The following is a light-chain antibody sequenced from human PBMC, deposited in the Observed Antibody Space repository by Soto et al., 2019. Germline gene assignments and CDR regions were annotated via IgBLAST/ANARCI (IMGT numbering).Light chain of an antibody. CDR2: EVN. CDR3: SSYAGTNNLV. J-gene: IGLJ3*02. V-gene: IGLV2-8*01. Sequence: QSALTQHPSASGSPGQSVTISCTGTSSDVGGYKYVSWYQHHPGKAPKLMIYEVNKRPSGVPDRFSGSKSGNTASLTVSGLQAEDEADYYCSSYAGTNNLVFGGGTKLTVL. CDR1: SSDVGGYKY.